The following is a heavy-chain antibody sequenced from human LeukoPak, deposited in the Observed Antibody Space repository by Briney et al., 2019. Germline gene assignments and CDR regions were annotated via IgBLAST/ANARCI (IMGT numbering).Heavy chain of an antibody. Sequence: GGSLRLSYAAYGFTFSRYWMHWVRQAPGKGLVWVSRINTDGSSTDYADSVKGRFTMSRDNAKNTLYLQMNGLRVEDTAVYYCARVLYYRVGSSTVTFASEIDYWGRGTLVTVSS. CDR1: GFTFSRYW. V-gene: IGHV3-74*01. CDR2: INTDGSST. J-gene: IGHJ4*02. D-gene: IGHD4-11*01. CDR3: ARVLYYRVGSSTVTFASEIDY.